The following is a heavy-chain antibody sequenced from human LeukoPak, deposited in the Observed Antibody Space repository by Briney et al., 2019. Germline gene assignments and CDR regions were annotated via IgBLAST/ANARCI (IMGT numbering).Heavy chain of an antibody. V-gene: IGHV3-23*01. Sequence: GGSLRLSCAASGFTFSSYAMTWVRQAPGKGLEWVSAIIGSGDSTYYADSVKGRFTISRDNSKNTLHLQMNSLRAEDTAVYYCAKIHDILTGYSQYTYYFDYWGQGTLVTVSP. CDR3: AKIHDILTGYSQYTYYFDY. D-gene: IGHD3-9*01. CDR2: IIGSGDST. CDR1: GFTFSSYA. J-gene: IGHJ4*02.